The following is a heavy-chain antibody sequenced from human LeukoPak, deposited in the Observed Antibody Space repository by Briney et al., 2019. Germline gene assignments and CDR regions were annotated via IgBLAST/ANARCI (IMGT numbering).Heavy chain of an antibody. D-gene: IGHD1-26*01. Sequence: GGSLRLSCAASGFTFSSSWIHWVRQAPGKGLVWVPRINKDGSVTDYAESAKGRFSISRDNAKNTLYLQMNSLRVEDTAIYYCVKVRGRARVGYFDYWGQGTLVTVSS. CDR1: GFTFSSSW. CDR2: INKDGSVT. V-gene: IGHV3-74*01. CDR3: VKVRGRARVGYFDY. J-gene: IGHJ4*02.